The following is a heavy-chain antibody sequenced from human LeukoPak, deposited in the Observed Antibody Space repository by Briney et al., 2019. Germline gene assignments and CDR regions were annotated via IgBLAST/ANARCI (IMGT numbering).Heavy chain of an antibody. Sequence: KPSETLSLTCAVYGGSFSGYYWSWIRQPPGKGLEWIGEINHSGSTNYNPSLKNRVTISVDTSKNQFSLKLSSVTAADTAVYYCARGYYYDSSGYQPPPDYWGQGTLVTVSS. J-gene: IGHJ4*02. V-gene: IGHV4-34*01. CDR3: ARGYYYDSSGYQPPPDY. CDR1: GGSFSGYY. CDR2: INHSGST. D-gene: IGHD3-22*01.